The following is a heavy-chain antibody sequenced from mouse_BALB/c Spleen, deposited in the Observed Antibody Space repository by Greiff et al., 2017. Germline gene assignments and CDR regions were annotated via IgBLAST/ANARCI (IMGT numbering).Heavy chain of an antibody. CDR1: GFTFSSYT. V-gene: IGHV5-9*03. D-gene: IGHD4-1*01. J-gene: IGHJ2*01. Sequence: EVMLVESGGGLVKPGGSLKLSCAASGFTFSSYTMSWVRQTPEKRLEWVATISSGGGNTYYPDSVKGRFTISRDNAKNNLYLQMSSLRSEDTALYYCARSANWDYVDYWGQVTTLTVSS. CDR3: ARSANWDYVDY. CDR2: ISSGGGNT.